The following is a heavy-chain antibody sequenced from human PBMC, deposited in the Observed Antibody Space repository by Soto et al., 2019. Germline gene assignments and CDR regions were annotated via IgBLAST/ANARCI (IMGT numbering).Heavy chain of an antibody. CDR1: GGSLSNFG. D-gene: IGHD3-22*01. J-gene: IGHJ6*02. Sequence: QVQLVQSGAEVKKPGSSVKVSCTASGGSLSNFGISWVRQAPGQGLEWMGAIIPVFGTPNYAQKFQDRVTINADESPTTFQIEVRSLPSEGTAVYYCARRDAIKIVVTTYSAMDVWGQGTTVTVSS. CDR3: ARRDAIKIVVTTYSAMDV. CDR2: IIPVFGTP. V-gene: IGHV1-69*12.